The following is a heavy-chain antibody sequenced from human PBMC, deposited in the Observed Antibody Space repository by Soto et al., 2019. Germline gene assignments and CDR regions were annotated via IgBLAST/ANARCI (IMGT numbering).Heavy chain of an antibody. CDR1: GYTFTSYA. CDR3: AREDNSALAGPYLDY. J-gene: IGHJ4*02. CDR2: IRAHNDNS. D-gene: IGHD6-19*01. V-gene: IGHV1-18*01. Sequence: QIQLVQSGAEVKKPGASVKVSCKSSGYTFTSYAVTWVRQAPGQVLERMGWIRAHNDNSNYAQKLQGRVTMTTDTTTSTAYMELRSLRSDDTAGYYCAREDNSALAGPYLDYWGQGTLVTVSS.